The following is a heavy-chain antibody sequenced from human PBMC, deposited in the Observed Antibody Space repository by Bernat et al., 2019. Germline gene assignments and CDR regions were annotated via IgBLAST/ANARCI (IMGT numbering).Heavy chain of an antibody. V-gene: IGHV3-64D*06. Sequence: EVQLVESGGGLVQPGGSLRLSCSASGFTFSSYAMHWVRQAPGKGLEYVSAISSNGGSTYYADSVKRRFTIHRDNSKNTLYLPMSSLRAEETAVYYCVKFSGANYYGSGSKGPDFDYWGQGTLVTVSS. CDR2: ISSNGGST. CDR3: VKFSGANYYGSGSKGPDFDY. CDR1: GFTFSSYA. D-gene: IGHD3-10*01. J-gene: IGHJ4*02.